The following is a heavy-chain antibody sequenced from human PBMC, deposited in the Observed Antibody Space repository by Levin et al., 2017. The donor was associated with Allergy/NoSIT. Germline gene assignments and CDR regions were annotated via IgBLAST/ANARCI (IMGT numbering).Heavy chain of an antibody. Sequence: PGGSLRLSCAASGFTFSSYSMNWVRQAPGKGLEWVSYISSSSSTIYYADSVKGRFTISRDNAKNSLYLQMNSLRAEDTAVYYCARDGRGGGAVAVNYYYYGMDVWGQGTTVTVSS. CDR1: GFTFSSYS. J-gene: IGHJ6*02. D-gene: IGHD6-19*01. V-gene: IGHV3-48*01. CDR2: ISSSSSTI. CDR3: ARDGRGGGAVAVNYYYYGMDV.